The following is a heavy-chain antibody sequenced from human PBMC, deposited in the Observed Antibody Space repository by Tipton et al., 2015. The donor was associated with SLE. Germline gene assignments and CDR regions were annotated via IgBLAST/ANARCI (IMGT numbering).Heavy chain of an antibody. D-gene: IGHD5-18*01. CDR2: IKQDGSEK. Sequence: SLRLSCAASGFTFSSYWMSWVRQAPAKGLEWVANIKQDGSEKYYVDSVKGRFNISRDNAKNSLYLQMNSLRAEDTAVYYCARHEDRRYSYGSSFDYWGQGTLVTVSS. CDR3: ARHEDRRYSYGSSFDY. J-gene: IGHJ4*02. V-gene: IGHV3-7*01. CDR1: GFTFSSYW.